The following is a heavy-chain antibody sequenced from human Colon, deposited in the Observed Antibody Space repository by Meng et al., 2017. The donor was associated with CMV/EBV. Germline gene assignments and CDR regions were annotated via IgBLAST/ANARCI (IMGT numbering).Heavy chain of an antibody. CDR1: VHPFPYRY. CDR3: FGYNYGSGAEYFHH. D-gene: IGHD5-18*01. CDR2: ITPFSGNT. V-gene: IGHV1-45*02. Sequence: SVHPFPYRYLHWVRQPPGQALEWMGWITPFSGNTNYAQKFQARVTITWDRSMSTAYTELSSLRSEDTAMFYCFGYNYGSGAEYFHHWGQGTLVTVSS. J-gene: IGHJ1*01.